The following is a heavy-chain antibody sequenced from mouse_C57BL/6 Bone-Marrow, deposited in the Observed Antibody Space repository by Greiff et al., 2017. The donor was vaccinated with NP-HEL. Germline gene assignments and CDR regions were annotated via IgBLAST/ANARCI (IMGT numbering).Heavy chain of an antibody. D-gene: IGHD1-1*01. CDR3: ARPSYYYWYFDV. J-gene: IGHJ1*03. Sequence: QVQLQQPGAELVKPGASVKLSCKASGYTFTSYWMHWVKQRPGRGLEWIGRIDPNSGGTKYNEKFKSKATLTVDKPASPAYMQLSSLTSEDSAVYYCARPSYYYWYFDVWGTGTTVTVSS. CDR1: GYTFTSYW. CDR2: IDPNSGGT. V-gene: IGHV1-72*01.